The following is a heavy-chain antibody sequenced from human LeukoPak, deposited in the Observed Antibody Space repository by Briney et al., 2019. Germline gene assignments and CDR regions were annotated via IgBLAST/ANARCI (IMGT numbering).Heavy chain of an antibody. J-gene: IGHJ4*02. V-gene: IGHV3-11*01. CDR2: INSGGNTI. CDR1: GFSSSDNF. D-gene: IGHD5-18*01. CDR3: ARGGYGWTFKQ. Sequence: GGSLRLSCTASGFSSSDNFMGWIRQAPGKGLEWVSYINSGGNTIHYLDAVKGRFSISRDNSKRSLYLQMSRLKVDDTAVYYCARGGYGWTFKQWGQGTLVSVSS.